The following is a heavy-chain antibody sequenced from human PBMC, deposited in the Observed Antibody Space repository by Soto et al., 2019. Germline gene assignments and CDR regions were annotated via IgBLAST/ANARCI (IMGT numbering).Heavy chain of an antibody. CDR1: GGTFSSYA. D-gene: IGHD2-15*01. J-gene: IGHJ6*02. V-gene: IGHV1-69*12. Sequence: QVQLVQSGAEVKKPGSSVKVSCKASGGTFSSYAISWVRQAPGQGLEWMGGIIPIFGTANYAQKFQGRVTITADESTSRAYMELSSLRSEDTAVYYCARGRRRCSGGSCYSRTYYYYGMDVWGQGTTVTVSS. CDR2: IIPIFGTA. CDR3: ARGRRRCSGGSCYSRTYYYYGMDV.